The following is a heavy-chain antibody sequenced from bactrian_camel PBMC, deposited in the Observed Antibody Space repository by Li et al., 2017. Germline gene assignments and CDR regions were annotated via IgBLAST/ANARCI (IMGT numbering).Heavy chain of an antibody. D-gene: IGHD1*01. V-gene: IGHV3-2*01. CDR2: IYSDGSNI. J-gene: IGHJ6*01. CDR1: GFTSSSYH. CDR3: ATKIERDELWLGYDFGC. Sequence: HVQLVESGGGLVQPGGSLRLSCAASGFTSSSYHMSWVRQAPGKGLEWVSSIYSDGSNIYYADSVKGRFTISRDSAKNTVYLQMNSLKSEDTALYYCATKIERDELWLGYDFGCWGQGTQVTVS.